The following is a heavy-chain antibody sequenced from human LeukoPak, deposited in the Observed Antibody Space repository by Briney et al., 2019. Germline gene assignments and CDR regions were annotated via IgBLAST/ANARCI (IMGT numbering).Heavy chain of an antibody. Sequence: SVKVSCKASGFTFTSSAMQWVRQARGQRLEWIGWIVVGSGNTNYAQKFQERVTITRDMSTSTAYMELSSLRSEDTAVYYCAALVRYSSSWYRDYWGQGTLVTVSS. V-gene: IGHV1-58*02. D-gene: IGHD6-13*01. CDR2: IVVGSGNT. J-gene: IGHJ4*02. CDR3: AALVRYSSSWYRDY. CDR1: GFTFTSSA.